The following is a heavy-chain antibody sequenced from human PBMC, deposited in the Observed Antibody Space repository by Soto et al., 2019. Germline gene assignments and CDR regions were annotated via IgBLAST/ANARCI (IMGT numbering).Heavy chain of an antibody. Sequence: GASVKVSCKASGYSFTNYGISWVRQAPGQGLEWMGWISAYNGATDYAQKFQGRVTMMTDTSTSTAYMELWSLTSDDTAMYYCARDSLGTETTAWLDPWGQGTLVTVSS. D-gene: IGHD1-1*01. CDR2: ISAYNGAT. J-gene: IGHJ5*02. V-gene: IGHV1-18*04. CDR1: GYSFTNYG. CDR3: ARDSLGTETTAWLDP.